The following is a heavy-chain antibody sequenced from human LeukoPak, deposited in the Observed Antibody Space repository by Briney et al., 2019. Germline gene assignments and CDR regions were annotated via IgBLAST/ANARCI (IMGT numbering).Heavy chain of an antibody. Sequence: GGSLRLSCAASGFTVSSNYMSWVRQAPGKGLEWVSVIYSGGSTCYADSVKGRFTISRDNSKNTLYLQMNSLRAEDTAVYYCARDRSWPSYFDYWGQGTLVTVSS. V-gene: IGHV3-53*01. CDR3: ARDRSWPSYFDY. CDR1: GFTVSSNY. J-gene: IGHJ4*02. D-gene: IGHD6-13*01. CDR2: IYSGGST.